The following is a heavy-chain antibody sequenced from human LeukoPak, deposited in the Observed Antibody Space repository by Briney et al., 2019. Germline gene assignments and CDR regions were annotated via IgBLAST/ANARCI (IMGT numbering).Heavy chain of an antibody. CDR2: INHSGST. Sequence: SETLSLTCAVYGGSFSGYYWSWIRQPPGKGLEWIGEINHSGSTNYNPSLKSRVTISVDTSKNQFSLKLSSVTAADTAVYYCARFHYGDYYYFDYWGQGTLVTVSS. CDR1: GGSFSGYY. D-gene: IGHD4-17*01. CDR3: ARFHYGDYYYFDY. J-gene: IGHJ4*02. V-gene: IGHV4-34*01.